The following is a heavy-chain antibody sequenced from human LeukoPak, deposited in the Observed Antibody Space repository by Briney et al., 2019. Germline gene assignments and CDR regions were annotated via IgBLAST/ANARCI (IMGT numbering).Heavy chain of an antibody. CDR3: ARVGFCSGGSCYNLLY. CDR2: INPSGGST. CDR1: GYTFASYY. V-gene: IGHV1-46*01. D-gene: IGHD2-15*01. Sequence: GASVKVSCKASGYTFASYYIHWVRQAPGQGLEWMGIINPSGGSTSYSQKFQGRVTMTRDTSTSTVYMELSSLRSEDTAVYYCARVGFCSGGSCYNLLYWGQGTLVTVSS. J-gene: IGHJ4*02.